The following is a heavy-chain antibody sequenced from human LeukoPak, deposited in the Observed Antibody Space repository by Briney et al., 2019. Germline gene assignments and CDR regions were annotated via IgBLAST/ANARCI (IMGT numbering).Heavy chain of an antibody. Sequence: GGSLRLSCAASGFTFSSYAMHWVRQAPGKGLEWVAVISYDGSNKYYADSVKGRFTISRDNSKNTLYLQMNSLRAEDTAVYYCATFRTSYSGSYDYFDNWGQGTLVTVSS. CDR1: GFTFSSYA. V-gene: IGHV3-30-3*01. CDR2: ISYDGSNK. D-gene: IGHD1-26*01. CDR3: ATFRTSYSGSYDYFDN. J-gene: IGHJ4*02.